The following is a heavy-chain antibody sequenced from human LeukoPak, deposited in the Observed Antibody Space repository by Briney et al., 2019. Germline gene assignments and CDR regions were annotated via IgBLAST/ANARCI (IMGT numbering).Heavy chain of an antibody. D-gene: IGHD1-14*01. CDR1: GFTFSSYW. Sequence: GGSLRLSCAASGFTFSSYWINWVRQAPGKGLEWVANINQDGSDKYYVDSVKGRFTISRDNAKNLLYLQMNSLRAEDTAVYYCARDFRNAGDYWGQGTLVTVS. J-gene: IGHJ4*02. CDR3: ARDFRNAGDY. V-gene: IGHV3-7*01. CDR2: INQDGSDK.